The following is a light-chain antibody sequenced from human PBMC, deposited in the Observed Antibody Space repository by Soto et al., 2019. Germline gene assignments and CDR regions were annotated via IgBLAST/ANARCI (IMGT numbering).Light chain of an antibody. Sequence: QSALPQPPSASGSPGQSVTISCTGTSSDVGGYNDVSWYQQHPGKAPKLMIYEVNQRPSGVPDRISGSKSGNTASLTVSVRQAEDEADYYCSSYAGSDNVVFGGGTKLTVL. CDR1: SSDVGGYND. CDR2: EVN. V-gene: IGLV2-8*01. J-gene: IGLJ2*01. CDR3: SSYAGSDNVV.